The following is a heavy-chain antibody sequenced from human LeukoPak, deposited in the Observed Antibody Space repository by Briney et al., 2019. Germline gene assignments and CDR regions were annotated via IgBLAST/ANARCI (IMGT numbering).Heavy chain of an antibody. CDR3: ARHDSYYYGSGSYYPPDY. CDR2: GSESGGT. Sequence: SETLSLTCAVYGGSLNGHYWSWIRQPPGKGLEWIGEGSESGGTKFNPSLKSRVTISVDTSKNQFSLKLSSVTTADTAVYYCARHDSYYYGSGSYYPPDYWGQGTLVTVSS. J-gene: IGHJ4*02. V-gene: IGHV4-34*01. D-gene: IGHD3-10*01. CDR1: GGSLNGHY.